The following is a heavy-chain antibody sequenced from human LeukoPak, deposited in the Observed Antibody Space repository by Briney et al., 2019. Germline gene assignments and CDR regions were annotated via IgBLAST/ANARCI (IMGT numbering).Heavy chain of an antibody. CDR1: GYTFTGYY. V-gene: IGHV1-2*02. CDR2: INPNSGGT. D-gene: IGHD2-2*02. Sequence: ASVKVSCKASGYTFTGYYMHWARQAPGQGLEWMGWINPNSGGTNYAQKFQGRVTMTRDTSISTAYMELSRLRSDDTAVYYCASMGAGGYCSSTSCYTPDYWGQGTLVTVSS. CDR3: ASMGAGGYCSSTSCYTPDY. J-gene: IGHJ4*02.